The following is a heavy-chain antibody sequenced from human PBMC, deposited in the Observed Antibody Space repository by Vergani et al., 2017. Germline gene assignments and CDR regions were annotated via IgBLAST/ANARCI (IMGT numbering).Heavy chain of an antibody. D-gene: IGHD3-22*01. CDR1: GFTVSSNY. J-gene: IGHJ4*02. Sequence: EVQLVESGGGLIQPGGSLRLSCAASGFTVSSNYMSWVRQAPGKGLEWVSVIYSGGSTYYADSVKGRFTISRDNSKNPLYLQMNSLRAEDTAVYYCARVPSINYYDSSGYYFYFDYWGQGTLVTVSS. V-gene: IGHV3-53*01. CDR2: IYSGGST. CDR3: ARVPSINYYDSSGYYFYFDY.